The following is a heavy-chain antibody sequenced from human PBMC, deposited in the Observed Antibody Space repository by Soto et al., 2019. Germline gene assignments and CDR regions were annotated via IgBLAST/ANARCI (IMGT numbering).Heavy chain of an antibody. D-gene: IGHD3-10*01. CDR2: ISYDGSNK. Sequence: PGGSLRLSCAASGFTFSSYGMHWVRQAPGKGLEWVAVISYDGSNKYYADSVKGRFTISRDNSKNTLYLQMNSLRAEDTAVYYCAKMRPAGYYYGSGSYYYYGMDVWGQGTTVTVSS. CDR3: AKMRPAGYYYGSGSYYYYGMDV. CDR1: GFTFSSYG. J-gene: IGHJ6*02. V-gene: IGHV3-30*18.